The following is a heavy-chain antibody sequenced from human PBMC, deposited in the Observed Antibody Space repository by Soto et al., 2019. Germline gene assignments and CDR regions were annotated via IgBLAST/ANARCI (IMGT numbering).Heavy chain of an antibody. Sequence: EVQLVESGGGLVQPGGSLRLSCAASGFTVSRNYMSWVRQAPGKGLEWVSVIYSGGSTYYADSVNGRFTTSKDNSKNTLYLQMNSLRAEDTAVYYCARDYSSGTKNYFDYWGQGTLVTVSS. D-gene: IGHD6-19*01. CDR3: ARDYSSGTKNYFDY. J-gene: IGHJ4*02. V-gene: IGHV3-66*01. CDR2: IYSGGST. CDR1: GFTVSRNY.